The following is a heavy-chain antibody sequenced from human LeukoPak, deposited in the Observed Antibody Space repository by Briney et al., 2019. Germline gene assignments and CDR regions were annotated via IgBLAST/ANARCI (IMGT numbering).Heavy chain of an antibody. J-gene: IGHJ4*02. Sequence: SQTLSLTCAISGDGVSSNSAAWNWIRQSPSGGLQWLGRTYHRSKWFNGYAVSVRGRITINPDTSKNQFSLQLNSVTPEDTAVYYCARDARDESSSQTFDYWGQGTLVTVSS. D-gene: IGHD3-10*01. CDR3: ARDARDESSSQTFDY. V-gene: IGHV6-1*01. CDR2: TYHRSKWFN. CDR1: GDGVSSNSAA.